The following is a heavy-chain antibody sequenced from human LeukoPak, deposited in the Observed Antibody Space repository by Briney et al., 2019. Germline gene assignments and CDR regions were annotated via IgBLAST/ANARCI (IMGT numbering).Heavy chain of an antibody. Sequence: GGSLRLSCEVSGFTVSTNYMSWVRQAPGKGLEWVSVIYRGGSTYYADSVKDRFTISRDNSKNTLHLQMNSLRDEDTAMYYCAKEGGSYYIDNWGQGTLVTVSS. J-gene: IGHJ4*02. D-gene: IGHD1-26*01. CDR1: GFTVSTNY. CDR2: IYRGGST. V-gene: IGHV3-53*01. CDR3: AKEGGSYYIDN.